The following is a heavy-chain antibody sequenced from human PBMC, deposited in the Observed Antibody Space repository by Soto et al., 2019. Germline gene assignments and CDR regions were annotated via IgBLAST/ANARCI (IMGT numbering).Heavy chain of an antibody. D-gene: IGHD6-19*01. V-gene: IGHV1-69*13. J-gene: IGHJ5*02. Sequence: SVKVSCKASGGTFSRHAINWVRQAPGHGLQWMGGIVPLFGTANYAQKFQGRVTITADESTSTAHMELRSSVTAADTAVFYCARHYSSGSRNWFDPWGQGTLVTVSS. CDR3: ARHYSSGSRNWFDP. CDR1: GGTFSRHA. CDR2: IVPLFGTA.